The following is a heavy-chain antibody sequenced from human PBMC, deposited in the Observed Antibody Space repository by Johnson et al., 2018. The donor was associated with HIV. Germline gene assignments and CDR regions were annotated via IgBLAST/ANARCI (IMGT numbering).Heavy chain of an antibody. Sequence: EQLVESGGGLVQPGGSLRLSCAASGFTVSSNYMSWVRQAPGRGLEWVSFISSGGSTYYADPVKGRFTISRDNSKNTLFLQMNSLRAEDTAVYYCARDNLRAFDVWGQGTLVTVSS. D-gene: IGHD5/OR15-5a*01. V-gene: IGHV3-66*01. J-gene: IGHJ3*01. CDR1: GFTVSSNY. CDR3: ARDNLRAFDV. CDR2: ISSGGST.